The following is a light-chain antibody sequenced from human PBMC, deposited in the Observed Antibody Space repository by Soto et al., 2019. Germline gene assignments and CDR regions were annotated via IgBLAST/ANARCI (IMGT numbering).Light chain of an antibody. J-gene: IGKJ4*01. CDR2: DAS. CDR1: QSISSW. Sequence: DIQMTHSHIPLSESVGDLVTIXSRASQSISSWLAWYQQKPGKAPKLLIYDASSLESGVPSRFSGSGSGTEFTLTISSLQPDDFATYYCQQYNSYSPLTFGGGTKVDIK. V-gene: IGKV1-5*01. CDR3: QQYNSYSPLT.